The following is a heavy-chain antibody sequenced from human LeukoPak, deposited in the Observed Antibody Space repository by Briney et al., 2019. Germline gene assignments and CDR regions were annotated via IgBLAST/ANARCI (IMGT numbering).Heavy chain of an antibody. CDR1: GFTFSSYS. CDR3: ASWSGYSNYFDY. J-gene: IGHJ4*02. V-gene: IGHV3-21*01. Sequence: GSLRLSCAASGFTFSSYSMNWVRQAPGKGLEWVSSISSSSSYIYYADSVKGRFTISRDNAKNSLYLQMNSLRAEDTAVYYCASWSGYSNYFDYWGQGTLVTVSS. CDR2: ISSSSSYI. D-gene: IGHD3-3*01.